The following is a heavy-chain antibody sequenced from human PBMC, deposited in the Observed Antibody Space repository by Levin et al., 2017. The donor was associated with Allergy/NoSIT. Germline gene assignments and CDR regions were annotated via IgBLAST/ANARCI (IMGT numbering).Heavy chain of an antibody. CDR2: ISGSGGST. CDR3: AKVPSYGDYWYFDL. Sequence: GESLKISCAASGFTFSSYAMSWVRQAPGKGLEWVSAISGSGGSTYYADSVKGRFTISRDNSKNTLYLQMNSLRAEDTAVYYCAKVPSYGDYWYFDLWGRGTLVTVSS. D-gene: IGHD4-17*01. V-gene: IGHV3-23*01. J-gene: IGHJ2*01. CDR1: GFTFSSYA.